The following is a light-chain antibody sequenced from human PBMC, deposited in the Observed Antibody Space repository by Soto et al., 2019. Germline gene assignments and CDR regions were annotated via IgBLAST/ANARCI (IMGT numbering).Light chain of an antibody. CDR1: SSDVGGYNY. J-gene: IGLJ2*01. CDR2: EVS. Sequence: QSALTQPASVSGSPGQSITISCTGTSSDVGGYNYVSWYQQHPGKAPKLMIYEVSTRPSGVSNRFSGSKSGNTASLTISGLQAEDGADYYCSSYTSSSTLGVFGGGTTLTVL. CDR3: SSYTSSSTLGV. V-gene: IGLV2-14*01.